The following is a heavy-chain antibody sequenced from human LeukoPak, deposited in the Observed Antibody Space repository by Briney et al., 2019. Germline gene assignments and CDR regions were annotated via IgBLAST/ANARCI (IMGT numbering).Heavy chain of an antibody. D-gene: IGHD3-3*01. CDR2: IYYSGST. CDR3: ARAGGGFWSGYSIDP. Sequence: SETLSLTCTVSGGSISSGDYYWRWIRQPPGKGLEWIGYIYYSGSTYYNPSLKSRVTISVDTSKNQFSLKLSSVTAADTAVYYCARAGGGFWSGYSIDPWGQGTLVTVSS. J-gene: IGHJ5*02. V-gene: IGHV4-30-4*01. CDR1: GGSISSGDYY.